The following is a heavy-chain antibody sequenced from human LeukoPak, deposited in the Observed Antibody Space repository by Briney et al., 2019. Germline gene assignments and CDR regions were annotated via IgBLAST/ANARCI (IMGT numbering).Heavy chain of an antibody. D-gene: IGHD5-12*01. J-gene: IGHJ4*02. CDR2: ISSSSSYT. Sequence: GGSLRLSCAASGFTFSSYEMNWVRQAPGKGLEWVSYISSSSSYTNYADSVKGRFTISRDNSKNTLYLQMNSLRAEDTAVYYCAKDGLGYSGYDEYDYFDYWGQGTLVTVSS. V-gene: IGHV3-21*05. CDR3: AKDGLGYSGYDEYDYFDY. CDR1: GFTFSSYE.